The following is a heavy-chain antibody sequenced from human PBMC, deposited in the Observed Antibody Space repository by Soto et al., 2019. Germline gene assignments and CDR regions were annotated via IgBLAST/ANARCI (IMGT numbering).Heavy chain of an antibody. CDR2: IIPILGIA. Sequence: ASVKVSCKDSGGTFSSYTISWVRQAPGQGLEWMGRIIPILGIANYAQKFQGRVTITADKSTSTAYMELSSLRSEDTAVYYCARGSAYDYYYGMDVWGQGTTVTVSS. V-gene: IGHV1-69*02. CDR3: ARGSAYDYYYGMDV. CDR1: GGTFSSYT. J-gene: IGHJ6*02.